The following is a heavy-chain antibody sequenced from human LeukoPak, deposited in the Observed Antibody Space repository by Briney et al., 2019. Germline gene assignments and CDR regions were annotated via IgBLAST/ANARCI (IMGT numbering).Heavy chain of an antibody. V-gene: IGHV4-4*07. CDR1: GDSIRSYY. D-gene: IGHD6-13*01. CDR2: IYTSGAT. Sequence: SETLSLTCTVSGDSIRSYYWSWSRQPAGKGLEWIGRIYTSGATNYNPSLQSRVTMSLDTSKNQFSLKLSSVTAADTAVYFCAREGNNWYRALDYWGQGSLVTVSS. CDR3: AREGNNWYRALDY. J-gene: IGHJ4*02.